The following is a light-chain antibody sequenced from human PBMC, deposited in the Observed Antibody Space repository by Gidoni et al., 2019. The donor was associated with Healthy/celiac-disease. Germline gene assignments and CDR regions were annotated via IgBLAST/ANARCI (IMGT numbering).Light chain of an antibody. J-gene: IGKJ2*01. CDR3: QQRSNWPRNT. Sequence: EIVWTQSPATLSLSPGERATLSCRASQSVSSYLASYQQQPGQAPSLLIYDASNRATGIPARFSGSGSGTNFTLTISSLEPEDFAVYYCQQRSNWPRNTFGQGTKLEIK. CDR2: DAS. CDR1: QSVSSY. V-gene: IGKV3-11*01.